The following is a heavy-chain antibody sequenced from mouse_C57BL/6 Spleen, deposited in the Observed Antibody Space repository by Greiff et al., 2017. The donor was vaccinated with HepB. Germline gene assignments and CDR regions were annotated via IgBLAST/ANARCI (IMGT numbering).Heavy chain of an antibody. CDR2: IYPGSGNT. CDR1: GYTFTDYY. CDR3: ARGPRYYFDY. Sequence: QVQLKESGAELVRPGASVKLSCKASGYTFTDYYINWVKQRPGQGLEWIARIYPGSGNTYYNEKFKGKATLTAEKSSSTAYMQLSSLTYEDSAVYFCARGPRYYFDYGGQGTTLTVSS. J-gene: IGHJ2*01. V-gene: IGHV1-76*01.